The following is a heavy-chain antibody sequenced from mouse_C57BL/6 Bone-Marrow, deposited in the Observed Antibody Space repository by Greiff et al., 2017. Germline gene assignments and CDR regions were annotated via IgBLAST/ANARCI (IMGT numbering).Heavy chain of an antibody. D-gene: IGHD4-1*01. V-gene: IGHV1-54*01. CDR1: GYAFTNYL. CDR2: INPGSGGT. J-gene: IGHJ3*01. Sequence: VQLQQSGAELVRPGTSVKVSCKASGYAFTNYLIEWVKQRPGQGLEWIGVINPGSGGTNYNEKFKGKATLTADKSSSAAYMQRSNLTSEDSAVYFCAISKNWDSWFAYWGQGTLVTVSS. CDR3: AISKNWDSWFAY.